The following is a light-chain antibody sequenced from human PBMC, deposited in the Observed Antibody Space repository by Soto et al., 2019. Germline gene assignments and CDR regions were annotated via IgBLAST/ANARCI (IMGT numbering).Light chain of an antibody. CDR3: QQCHNWPLRT. CDR1: QSVSVN. CDR2: DAS. V-gene: IGKV3-15*01. J-gene: IGKJ1*01. Sequence: EIVVTQSPATLSLSPGERATLSCRASQSVSVNLAWYQQRPGQAPRLLIYDASTRATGIPARFSGSGSGTEFTLTISSLQPEDFAVYYCQQCHNWPLRTFGQGTKVEIK.